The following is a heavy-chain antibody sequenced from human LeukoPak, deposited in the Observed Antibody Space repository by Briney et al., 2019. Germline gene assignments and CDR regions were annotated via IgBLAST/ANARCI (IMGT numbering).Heavy chain of an antibody. V-gene: IGHV3-48*03. CDR2: ITSSGSYI. Sequence: GGSLRLSCGGSGFSFSSYEMNWVRQAPGKGLEWLSYITSSGSYIYYSDSVKGRFTISRDNARNLLYLQMNSLCDGRADVYVCARGHCGDFIPNWFDPWGQGTLVIVSS. D-gene: IGHD4-17*01. J-gene: IGHJ5*02. CDR3: ARGHCGDFIPNWFDP. CDR1: GFSFSSYE.